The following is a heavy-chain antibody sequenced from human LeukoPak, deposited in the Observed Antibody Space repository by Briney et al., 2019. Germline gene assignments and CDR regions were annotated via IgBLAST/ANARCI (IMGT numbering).Heavy chain of an antibody. D-gene: IGHD3-22*01. J-gene: IGHJ4*02. Sequence: KPSETLSLTCTVSGGSISSSSHYWGWIRQPPGKGLEWIGSIYYSGITYYNPSLKSRVTISVDTYKNQFSLKLSSVTAADTAVYYCARGWLGYYDSSGYPYFDYWGQGTLVTVSS. CDR3: ARGWLGYYDSSGYPYFDY. V-gene: IGHV4-39*01. CDR1: GGSISSSSHY. CDR2: IYYSGIT.